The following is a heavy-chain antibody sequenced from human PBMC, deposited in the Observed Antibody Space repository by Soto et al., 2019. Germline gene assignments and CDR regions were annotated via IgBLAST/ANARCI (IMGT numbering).Heavy chain of an antibody. D-gene: IGHD3-9*01. V-gene: IGHV1-2*02. J-gene: IGHJ6*02. CDR3: AREPQYYDILTGYPGGMDV. CDR1: GYTFTGYY. CDR2: INPNSGGT. Sequence: ASVKGSGKASGYTFTGYYMHWVRQAPGQGLEWMGWINPNSGGTNYAQKFQGRVTMTRDTSISTAYMELSRLRSDDTAVYYCAREPQYYDILTGYPGGMDVWGQGTTVTVSS.